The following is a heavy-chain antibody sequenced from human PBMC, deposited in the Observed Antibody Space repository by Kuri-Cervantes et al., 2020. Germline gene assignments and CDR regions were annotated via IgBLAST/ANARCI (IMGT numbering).Heavy chain of an antibody. D-gene: IGHD4-17*01. CDR1: GFTFSSSW. V-gene: IGHV3-74*01. CDR2: INTDGTGT. Sequence: GESLKISCAASGFTFSSSWMHWVRQAPGKGLVWVSHINTDGTGTNYADSVKGRFTLSRDKARSTVYLHMNSLRAEDTAMYYCARSYYVTTVTRMDYWGQGALVTVSS. J-gene: IGHJ4*02. CDR3: ARSYYVTTVTRMDY.